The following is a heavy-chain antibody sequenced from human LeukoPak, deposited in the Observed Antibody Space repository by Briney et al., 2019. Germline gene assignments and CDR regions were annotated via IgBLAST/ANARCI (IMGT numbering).Heavy chain of an antibody. CDR2: VSVSGTTT. CDR3: ARARGGRTYSEPGGYPVFDS. V-gene: IGHV3-23*01. CDR1: GFIFGAYA. D-gene: IGHD3-10*01. J-gene: IGHJ4*02. Sequence: PGGSLRLSCAASGFIFGAYAMNWVRQAPGKGLEWVSTVSVSGTTTFYADSVKGRFTISRDNAWNSLYLQLDSLRADDTAVYYCARARGGRTYSEPGGYPVFDSWGQGTLVTVSS.